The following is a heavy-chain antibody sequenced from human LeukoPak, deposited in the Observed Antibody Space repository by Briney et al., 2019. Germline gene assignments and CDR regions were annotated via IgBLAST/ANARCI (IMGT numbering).Heavy chain of an antibody. CDR3: ARHGLWLGESNWFDP. CDR2: IYYSGST. CDR1: GGSISSYY. V-gene: IGHV4-59*08. J-gene: IGHJ5*02. D-gene: IGHD3-10*01. Sequence: SETLSLTCTVSGGSISSYYWSWIRQPPGKGLEWIGYIYYSGSTNYNPSLKSRVTISVDTSKNQFSLKLSSVTAADTAVYYCARHGLWLGESNWFDPWGQGTLVTVSS.